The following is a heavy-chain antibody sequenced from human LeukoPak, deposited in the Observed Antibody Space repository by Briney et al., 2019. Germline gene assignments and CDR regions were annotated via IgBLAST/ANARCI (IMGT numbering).Heavy chain of an antibody. CDR3: ARDNVPGYFDS. CDR2: IYHSGST. V-gene: IGHV4-39*02. CDR1: GGSISSGSYY. D-gene: IGHD2-8*01. Sequence: SETLSLTCTVSGGSISSGSYYWGWIRQPPGKGLEWIGEIYHSGSTNYNPSLKSRVTISVDTSKNQFSLKLTSVTAADTAVYYCARDNVPGYFDSWGQGTLVTVSS. J-gene: IGHJ4*02.